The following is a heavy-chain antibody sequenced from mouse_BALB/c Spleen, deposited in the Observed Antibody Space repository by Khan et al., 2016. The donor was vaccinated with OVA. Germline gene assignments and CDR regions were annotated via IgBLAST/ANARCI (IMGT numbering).Heavy chain of an antibody. J-gene: IGHJ4*01. CDR1: GYTFTSYD. V-gene: IGHV1S56*01. CDR2: IFPGDGTT. CDR3: ARRRGSIDY. Sequence: QVQLQQSGAEVVKSGASVKLSCKASGYTFTSYDLNWVRQRPEQGLEWIGWIFPGDGTTKYNEKFKGKATLTTDKSSSTAYIQLSRLTSEDSAVYFCARRRGSIDYWGQGTSVTVPS.